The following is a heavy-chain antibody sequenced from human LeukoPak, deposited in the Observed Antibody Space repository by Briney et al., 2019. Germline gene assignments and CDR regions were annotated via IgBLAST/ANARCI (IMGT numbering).Heavy chain of an antibody. V-gene: IGHV3-7*01. CDR3: ARDPAAWDY. D-gene: IGHD6-13*01. CDR1: TFTLGNYW. Sequence: GGSLRLSCAASTFTLGNYWMSWVRQAPGKGLEWVANIKEDGSEEYYVDSVKGRFTISRDNTKNSLYLQMKSLRAEGAAVYYCARDPAAWDYWGQGTLVTVSS. J-gene: IGHJ4*02. CDR2: IKEDGSEE.